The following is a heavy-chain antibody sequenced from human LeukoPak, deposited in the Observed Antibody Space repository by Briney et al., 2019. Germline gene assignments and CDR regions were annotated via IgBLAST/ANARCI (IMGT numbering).Heavy chain of an antibody. V-gene: IGHV3-74*01. CDR1: GFTLSSYW. Sequence: PGGSLRLSCAASGFTLSSYWMHWVRQAPGKGLVWVSRINSDGSSTSYADSVKGRFTISRDNAKNTLYLQMNSLRAEDTAVYYCARVDPPGDFFLKHIYYYYYYMDVWGKGTTVTVSS. J-gene: IGHJ6*03. CDR2: INSDGSST. CDR3: ARVDPPGDFFLKHIYYYYYYMDV. D-gene: IGHD3-3*01.